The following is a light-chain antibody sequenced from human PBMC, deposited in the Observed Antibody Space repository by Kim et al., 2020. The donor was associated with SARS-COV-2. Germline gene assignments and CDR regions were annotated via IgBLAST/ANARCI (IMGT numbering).Light chain of an antibody. CDR1: NIGSKS. V-gene: IGLV3-21*04. J-gene: IGLJ2*01. Sequence: SYELTQPPSVSVAPGKTARITCGGNNIGSKSVHWYQQKPGQAPVLVIYYDSDRPSGIPERFSGSNSGNTATLTISRVEAGDEADYYCQVWDSSSAVVLGG. CDR2: YDS. CDR3: QVWDSSSAVV.